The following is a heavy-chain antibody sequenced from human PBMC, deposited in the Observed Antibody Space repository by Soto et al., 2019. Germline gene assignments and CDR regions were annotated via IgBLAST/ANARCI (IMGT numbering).Heavy chain of an antibody. V-gene: IGHV3-30*18. J-gene: IGHJ4*02. D-gene: IGHD3-22*01. CDR1: GFTFSNYG. CDR2: ISYDGGNT. Sequence: PGGSLRLSCADSGFTFSNYGMHWVRQAPGKGLEWVAAISYDGGNTHYADSVKGRFTISRDNSKNTVYLQMSSLRAEDTAVYYCVKGEYYYDSSGYYPFDYWGQGTLVTVSS. CDR3: VKGEYYYDSSGYYPFDY.